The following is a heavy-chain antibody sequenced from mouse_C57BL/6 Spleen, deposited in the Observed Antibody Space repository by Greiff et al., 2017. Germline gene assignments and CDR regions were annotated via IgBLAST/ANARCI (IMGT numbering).Heavy chain of an antibody. Sequence: QVQLQQPGAELVRPGTSVKLSCKASGYTFTSYWMHWVKQRPGQGLEWIGVIDPSDSYTNYNQKFKGKATLTVDTSSSTAYMQLSSMTSEDSEVYYCARGDDYDTGYYFDYWGQGTTLTVSS. V-gene: IGHV1-59*01. CDR3: ARGDDYDTGYYFDY. D-gene: IGHD2-4*01. J-gene: IGHJ2*01. CDR1: GYTFTSYW. CDR2: IDPSDSYT.